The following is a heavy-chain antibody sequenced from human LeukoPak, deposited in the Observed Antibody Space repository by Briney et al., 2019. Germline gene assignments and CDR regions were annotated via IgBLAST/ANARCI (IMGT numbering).Heavy chain of an antibody. CDR2: IWYDGSNQ. V-gene: IGHV3-33*08. CDR3: ATDRNSGKYYDY. CDR1: GFTVSSNY. D-gene: IGHD1-26*01. J-gene: IGHJ4*02. Sequence: GGSLRLSCAASGFTVSSNYMSWVRQAPGKGLEWVAVIWYDGSNQYHVDSVKGRFTVSRDNAKNTLYLQMNSLRAEDTAVYYCATDRNSGKYYDYWGQGTLVTVSS.